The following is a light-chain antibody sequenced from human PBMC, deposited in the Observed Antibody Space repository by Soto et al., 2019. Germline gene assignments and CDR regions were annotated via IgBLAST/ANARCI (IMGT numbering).Light chain of an antibody. Sequence: EIVMTQSPATLSVSPGESSTLSCRASQSVYHNLAWYQQKPGQAPRLLIYGASTRATGIPARFSGSGSGTEFTLTISSLQSEDFAVYFCQQYNNWPPVTFGPGTKVDIK. V-gene: IGKV3-15*01. CDR3: QQYNNWPPVT. J-gene: IGKJ3*01. CDR1: QSVYHN. CDR2: GAS.